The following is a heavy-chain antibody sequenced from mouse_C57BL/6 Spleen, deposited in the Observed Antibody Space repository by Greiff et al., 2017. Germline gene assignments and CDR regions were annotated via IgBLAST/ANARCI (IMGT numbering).Heavy chain of an antibody. J-gene: IGHJ1*03. CDR1: GFTFSSSA. Sequence: QVVESGAGLVKPGGSLKLSCAASGFTFSSSAMSWVRQPPEMRLEWVAYLSSGGDYIYYADTVKGRFTISRDKARNTLYLQMRRLKSEDTAMYYCTRGGCLWYCDVWGTGTTVTVSS. V-gene: IGHV5-9-1*02. CDR3: TRGGCLWYCDV. CDR2: LSSGGDYI.